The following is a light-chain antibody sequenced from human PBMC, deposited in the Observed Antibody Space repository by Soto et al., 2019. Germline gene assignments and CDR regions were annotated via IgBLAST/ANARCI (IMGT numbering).Light chain of an antibody. CDR3: QQYNSYWT. CDR2: KAS. V-gene: IGKV1-5*03. CDR1: QSISSW. J-gene: IGKJ1*01. Sequence: DIQMTQSPSTLSASVVDRVTITCRASQSISSWLAWYQQKPGKAPKLLIYKASSLESGVPSRFSVSGSRTEFTLTISSLQPDDFATYYCQQYNSYWTFGQGTKVEIK.